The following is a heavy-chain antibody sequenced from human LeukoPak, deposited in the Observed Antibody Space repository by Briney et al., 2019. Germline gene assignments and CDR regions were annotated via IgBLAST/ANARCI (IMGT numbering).Heavy chain of an antibody. Sequence: SETLSLTCTVSGGSISSYYWSWIRQPLGKGLEWIGYIYYSGSTNYNPSLKSRVTISVDTSKNQFSLKLSSVTAADTAVYYCARDTYYYDSSGYRPFDYWGQGTLVTVSS. D-gene: IGHD3-22*01. J-gene: IGHJ4*02. CDR3: ARDTYYYDSSGYRPFDY. CDR2: IYYSGST. CDR1: GGSISSYY. V-gene: IGHV4-59*01.